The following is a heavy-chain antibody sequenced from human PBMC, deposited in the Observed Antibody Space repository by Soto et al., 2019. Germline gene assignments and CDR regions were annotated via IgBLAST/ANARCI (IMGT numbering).Heavy chain of an antibody. CDR2: ISAYNGNT. CDR3: ARGPWVVVAAWGPSFDY. D-gene: IGHD2-15*01. CDR1: GYTFTSYG. V-gene: IGHV1-18*01. Sequence: ASVKVSCKASGYTFTSYGISWVRQAPGQGLEWMGWISAYNGNTNYAQKLQGRVTMTTDTSTSTAYMELRSLRSDDTAVYYCARGPWVVVAAWGPSFDYWGQGTLVTVSS. J-gene: IGHJ4*02.